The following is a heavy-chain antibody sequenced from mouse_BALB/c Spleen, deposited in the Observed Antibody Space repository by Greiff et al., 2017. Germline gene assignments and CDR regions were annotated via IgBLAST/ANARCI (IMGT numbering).Heavy chain of an antibody. CDR3: VLLLYAMDY. J-gene: IGHJ4*01. Sequence: EVQLQQSGAELVRSGASVKLSCTASGFNIKDYYMHWVKQRPEQGLEWIGWIDPENGDTEYAPKFQGKATMTADTSSNTAYLQLSSLTSEDTAVYYCVLLLYAMDYWGQGTSVTVSS. CDR2: IDPENGDT. V-gene: IGHV14-4*02. D-gene: IGHD1-1*01. CDR1: GFNIKDYY.